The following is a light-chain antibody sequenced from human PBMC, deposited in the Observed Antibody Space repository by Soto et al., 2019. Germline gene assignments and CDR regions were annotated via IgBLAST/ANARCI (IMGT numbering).Light chain of an antibody. CDR2: EVT. J-gene: IGLJ1*01. V-gene: IGLV2-14*01. CDR1: SSDGGGYDF. Sequence: QSVLAQPASVSVSPGQSITISCTGASSDGGGYDFVSWYQHHPGTPPKLIIYEVTHRPSGVSHRFSGSKSASTASLTISGLQVEDEADYFCGSYSSTTTREVFGTGTKVTVL. CDR3: GSYSSTTTREV.